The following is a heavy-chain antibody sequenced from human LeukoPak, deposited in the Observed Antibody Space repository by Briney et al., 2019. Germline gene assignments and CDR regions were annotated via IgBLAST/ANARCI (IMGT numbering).Heavy chain of an antibody. Sequence: PSETLSLTCAVSGVSISSSEWWIWVRQPPGQGLEWIGKIHRDGRTRYNPSLKSRVTMSIDYSKNQFSLKVSSVTAADTAIYYCGKTDIYFNPIDYWGPGSLVTVSS. V-gene: IGHV4-4*02. J-gene: IGHJ4*02. CDR2: IHRDGRT. CDR1: GVSISSSEW. CDR3: GKTDIYFNPIDY. D-gene: IGHD2-15*01.